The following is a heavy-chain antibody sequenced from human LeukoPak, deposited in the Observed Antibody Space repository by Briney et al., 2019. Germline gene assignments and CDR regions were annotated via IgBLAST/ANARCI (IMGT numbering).Heavy chain of an antibody. D-gene: IGHD7-27*01. CDR1: GYTFTNDG. J-gene: IGHJ3*02. CDR2: IGTKSGNT. V-gene: IGHV1-18*01. Sequence: GASVKVSCKASGYTFTNDGISWVRQAPGQGLEWMGWIGTKSGNTSYAPSFQARVTLTTDTSSTTAYMELRSLTSDDTAAYYCARTPLGKMHAFDIWGQGTIVTVSS. CDR3: ARTPLGKMHAFDI.